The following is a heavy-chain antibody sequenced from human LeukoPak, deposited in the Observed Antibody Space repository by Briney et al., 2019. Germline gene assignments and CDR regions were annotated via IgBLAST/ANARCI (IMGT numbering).Heavy chain of an antibody. Sequence: GGSLRLSCAAPGFTFSSYAMSWVRQAPGKELEWVSAISGSGGSTYYADSVKGRFTISRDNPKNTLYLQMNSLRAEDTAVYYCAKSRSGGWYSGLWGQGTLVTVSS. CDR3: AKSRSGGWYSGL. D-gene: IGHD6-19*01. CDR1: GFTFSSYA. CDR2: ISGSGGST. V-gene: IGHV3-23*01. J-gene: IGHJ4*02.